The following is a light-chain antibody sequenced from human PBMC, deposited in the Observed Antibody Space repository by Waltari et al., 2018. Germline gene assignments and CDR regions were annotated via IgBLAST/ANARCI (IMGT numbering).Light chain of an antibody. CDR2: EVN. CDR3: SSYAGTTVVV. CDR1: NSDIGRHNF. V-gene: IGLV2-23*02. Sequence: QSALTPPASVSGSPGQSITIPCTGPNSDIGRHNFVSWYQQPPGKAPKVIISEVNNRPSGVSNRFAGSKSGNTASLTVSGLQPEDEADYYCSSYAGTTVVVFGGGTKLTVL. J-gene: IGLJ2*01.